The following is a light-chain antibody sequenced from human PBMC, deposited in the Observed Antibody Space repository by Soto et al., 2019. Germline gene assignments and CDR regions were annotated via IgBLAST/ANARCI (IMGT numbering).Light chain of an antibody. CDR1: QSVSTNY. V-gene: IGKV3-20*01. Sequence: IVLTQSPGTLSLSPGERATLSCRASQSVSTNYLAWYQRKPGQAPRLLIYGASSRATDIPNRFSGSGSGTDFTITITRLKAEDFAVYYCQQYGSSPPTFGQGPKVEIK. CDR2: GAS. J-gene: IGKJ1*01. CDR3: QQYGSSPPT.